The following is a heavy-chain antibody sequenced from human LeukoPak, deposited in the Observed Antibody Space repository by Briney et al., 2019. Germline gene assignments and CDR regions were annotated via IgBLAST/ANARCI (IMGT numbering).Heavy chain of an antibody. D-gene: IGHD3-16*01. CDR3: ATDFRYYQLLISRSVRPNFHS. Sequence: ASVKVSCKVSGDRVTEIAMHWVRLRPGQGLEWLGGFDLQHGTKIYAQNFQGRVTMTEDTSTYTAYMDLSSLTFDDTAVYYCATDFRYYQLLISRSVRPNFHSWGQGTLVTVSP. J-gene: IGHJ4*02. CDR1: GDRVTEIA. CDR2: FDLQHGTK. V-gene: IGHV1-24*01.